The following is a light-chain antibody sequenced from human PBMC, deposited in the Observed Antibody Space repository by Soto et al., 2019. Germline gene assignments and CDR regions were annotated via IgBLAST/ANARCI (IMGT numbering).Light chain of an antibody. Sequence: QSVLTQAPSASGTTGQRVTISCSGSSSNIGSNTVSWYQQVPGTAPKLLIYSNDQRPSGVPDRFSGSKAGTSASLAIGGLQSEDEADYYCAAWDDSLNGCVFGGGTKLTVL. J-gene: IGLJ3*02. V-gene: IGLV1-44*01. CDR2: SND. CDR1: SSNIGSNT. CDR3: AAWDDSLNGCV.